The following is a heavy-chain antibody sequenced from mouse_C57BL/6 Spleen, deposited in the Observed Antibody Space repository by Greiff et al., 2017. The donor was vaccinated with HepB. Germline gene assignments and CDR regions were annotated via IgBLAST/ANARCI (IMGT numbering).Heavy chain of an antibody. D-gene: IGHD1-1*01. J-gene: IGHJ3*01. CDR1: GFNIKNTY. CDR2: IDPANGNT. V-gene: IGHV14-3*01. Sequence: EVQLQESVAELVRPGASVKLSCTASGFNIKNTYMHWVKQRPEQGLEWIGRIDPANGNTKYAPKFQGKATITADTSSNTAYLQLSSLTSEDTAIYYCALYGGSSPGWFAYWGQGTLVTVSA. CDR3: ALYGGSSPGWFAY.